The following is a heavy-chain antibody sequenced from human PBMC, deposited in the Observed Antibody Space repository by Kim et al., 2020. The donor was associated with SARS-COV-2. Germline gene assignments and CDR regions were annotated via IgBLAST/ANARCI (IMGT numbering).Heavy chain of an antibody. V-gene: IGHV3-7*04. CDR3: SRGLGIAVAGAVFGS. Sequence: GGSLRLSCAASGFTFSTYWMHWVRQAPGKGLEWVASIKGDGSAKNYVDSVKGRFTISRDNAHNSLSLQMNSLRAEDTAVYFCSRGLGIAVAGAVFGSWGQGTLATVCS. CDR1: GFTFSTYW. CDR2: IKGDGSAK. J-gene: IGHJ5*02. D-gene: IGHD6-19*01.